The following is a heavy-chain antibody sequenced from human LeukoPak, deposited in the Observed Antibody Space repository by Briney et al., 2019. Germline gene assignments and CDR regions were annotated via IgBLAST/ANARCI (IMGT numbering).Heavy chain of an antibody. V-gene: IGHV1-8*01. CDR3: VRGLNGGCYYDIDH. J-gene: IGHJ4*02. Sequence: ASVKVSCKASGYTFTTHDINWVRQATGQGLEWMGWMHPNSGNTGYAQKFQDRVTMTRDTSISTAYMELSSLRSEDTAVYYCVRGLNGGCYYDIDHWGQGTLVTVSS. CDR1: GYTFTTHD. CDR2: MHPNSGNT. D-gene: IGHD1-26*01.